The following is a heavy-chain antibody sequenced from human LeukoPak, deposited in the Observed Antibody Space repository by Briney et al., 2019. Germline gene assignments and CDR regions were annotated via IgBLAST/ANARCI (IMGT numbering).Heavy chain of an antibody. J-gene: IGHJ4*01. CDR2: IWYDGSNK. D-gene: IGHD3-10*01. V-gene: IGHV3-33*01. Sequence: PGGSLRLSCAASGFTFSSYGMHWVRQAPGKGLEWVAVIWYDGSNKYYADSVKGRFTISRDNSKNTLYLQMNSLRAEDTAVYYCATRITMVRGVIDDYWGHGTLVTVSS. CDR3: ATRITMVRGVIDDY. CDR1: GFTFSSYG.